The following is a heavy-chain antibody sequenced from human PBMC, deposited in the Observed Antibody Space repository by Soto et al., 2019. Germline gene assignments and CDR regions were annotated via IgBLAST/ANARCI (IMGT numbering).Heavy chain of an antibody. D-gene: IGHD2-15*01. Sequence: TETLSLTCTVSGGSISSSSYYWGWIRQPPGKGLEWIGSIYYSGSTYYNPSLKSRVTITADESTSTAYMQLSSLRSGDTAVYYCARSGGLDRDFNYWGQGSLVTVSS. CDR3: ARSGGLDRDFNY. V-gene: IGHV4-39*01. J-gene: IGHJ4*02. CDR2: IYYSGST. CDR1: GGSISSSSYY.